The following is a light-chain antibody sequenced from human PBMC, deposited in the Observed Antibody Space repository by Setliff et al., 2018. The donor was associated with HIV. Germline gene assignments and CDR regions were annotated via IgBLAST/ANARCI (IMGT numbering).Light chain of an antibody. CDR3: SSYAGSSTQV. J-gene: IGLJ1*01. CDR1: SSDVGGYNF. V-gene: IGLV2-14*03. CDR2: DVS. Sequence: QSALTQPASVSGSPGQSITISCTGASSDVGGYNFVSWYQQHPGKAPKLMIYDVSNRPSGVSNRFSGSKSGNTASLTISGLQAEDEADYYCSSYAGSSTQVLGT.